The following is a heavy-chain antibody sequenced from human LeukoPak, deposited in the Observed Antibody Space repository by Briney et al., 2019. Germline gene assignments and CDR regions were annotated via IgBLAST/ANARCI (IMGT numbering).Heavy chain of an antibody. CDR3: ARGTIAAAGNWFDP. V-gene: IGHV4-39*01. CDR2: IYYSGST. J-gene: IGHJ5*02. D-gene: IGHD6-13*01. CDR1: GGSISSSSYY. Sequence: SETLSLTCTVSGGSISSSSYYWGWIRQPPGKGLEWIGSIYYSGSTYYNPSLKSRVTISVDTSKNQFSLKLGSVTAADTAVYYCARGTIAAAGNWFDPWGQGTLVTVSS.